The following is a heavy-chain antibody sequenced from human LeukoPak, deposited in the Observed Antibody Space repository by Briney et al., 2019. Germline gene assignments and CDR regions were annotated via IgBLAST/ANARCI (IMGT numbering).Heavy chain of an antibody. CDR3: AKKQDIVVVPAAMGFDY. J-gene: IGHJ4*02. CDR2: ISGSGGST. CDR1: GFTFSSDA. V-gene: IGHV3-23*01. Sequence: PGGSLRLSCAASGFTFSSDAMSWVRQAPGKGLEWVSAISGSGGSTYYADSVKGRFTVSRDNSKNTLYLQMNSLRAEDTAVYYCAKKQDIVVVPAAMGFDYWGQGTLVTVSS. D-gene: IGHD2-2*01.